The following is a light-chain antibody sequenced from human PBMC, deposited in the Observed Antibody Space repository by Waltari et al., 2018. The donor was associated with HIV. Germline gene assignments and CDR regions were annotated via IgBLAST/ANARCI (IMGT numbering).Light chain of an antibody. CDR1: QGIVRY. CDR3: QHLSSYPL. Sequence: DIQLTQSPSFLSASVGDRVTITCRASQGIVRYLAWYQPKPGKAPELLVHGTSTLQTGVPSRFSGSGNGTEFTLTISSLQPEDFATYYCQHLSSYPLFGPGTTMDVK. V-gene: IGKV1-9*01. CDR2: GTS. J-gene: IGKJ3*01.